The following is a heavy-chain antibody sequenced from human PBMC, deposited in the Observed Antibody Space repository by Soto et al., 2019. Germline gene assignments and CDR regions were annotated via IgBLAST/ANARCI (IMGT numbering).Heavy chain of an antibody. D-gene: IGHD2-21*01. J-gene: IGHJ6*02. Sequence: QVPLVQSGAEVKKPGSSVKVSCKASGDSFKKYVFSWVRQAPGQGLEWMGGFIPLFGTPNYAQEFQGRVTIIADESTSTLYMEMSSLTSGDSAVYYCARGLTVYSAVLQYYYAMDVWGQGTTVTVSS. V-gene: IGHV1-69*01. CDR3: ARGLTVYSAVLQYYYAMDV. CDR2: FIPLFGTP. CDR1: GDSFKKYV.